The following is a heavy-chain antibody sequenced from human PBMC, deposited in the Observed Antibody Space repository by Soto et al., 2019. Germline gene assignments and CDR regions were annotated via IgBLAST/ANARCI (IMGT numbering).Heavy chain of an antibody. Sequence: SETLSLTCTVSGGSVSSGSYSWSWIRQPPGKGLEWTGYIYYSGSTNYNPSLKSRVTISVDTSKNQFSLKLSSVTAADTAVYHCASSDSSSSGGYYGMDVWGQGTTVTVS. J-gene: IGHJ6*02. CDR1: GGSVSSGSYS. CDR2: IYYSGST. CDR3: ASSDSSSSGGYYGMDV. D-gene: IGHD6-13*01. V-gene: IGHV4-61*01.